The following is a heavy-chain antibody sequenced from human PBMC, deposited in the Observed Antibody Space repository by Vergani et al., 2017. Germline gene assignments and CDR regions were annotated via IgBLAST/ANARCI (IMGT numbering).Heavy chain of an antibody. Sequence: QVQLVQSGSELKKPGASVKVSCKASGGTFSSYAISWVRQAPGQGLEWMGGIIPIFGTANYAQKFQGRVTITADESTSTAYMELSSLRSEDTAVYYCARGDPYDILTGYYKGYCYGMDVWGQGTTVTVSS. D-gene: IGHD3-9*01. CDR1: GGTFSSYA. V-gene: IGHV1-69*01. J-gene: IGHJ6*02. CDR3: ARGDPYDILTGYYKGYCYGMDV. CDR2: IIPIFGTA.